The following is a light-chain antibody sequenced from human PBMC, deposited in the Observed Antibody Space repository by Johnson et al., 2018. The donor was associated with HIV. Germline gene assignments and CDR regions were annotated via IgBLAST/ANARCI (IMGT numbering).Light chain of an antibody. V-gene: IGLV1-51*02. Sequence: QSVLTQPPSVSAAPGQRVNISCSGNISNIESYFVSWYQQLPGAASTLLIYENNKRPSGIPDRFSGSKSGTSATLGITGLQMGDEADYYCGIWDGSLSAYVFGTGTKVTVL. CDR2: ENN. CDR1: ISNIESYF. J-gene: IGLJ1*01. CDR3: GIWDGSLSAYV.